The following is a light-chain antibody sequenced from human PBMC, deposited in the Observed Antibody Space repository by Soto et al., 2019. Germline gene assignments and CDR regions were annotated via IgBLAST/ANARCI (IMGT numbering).Light chain of an antibody. CDR1: QGISTL. Sequence: EIVLTQSPATLSVSPGERATLFCRASQGISTLLAWYQQKPGQAPRLLIYAASTRAAGIPARFSGSGSGTDFTLTISRLEPEDFAVYYCQQYGNSPITFGQGTRLEIK. CDR2: AAS. V-gene: IGKV3-15*01. CDR3: QQYGNSPIT. J-gene: IGKJ5*01.